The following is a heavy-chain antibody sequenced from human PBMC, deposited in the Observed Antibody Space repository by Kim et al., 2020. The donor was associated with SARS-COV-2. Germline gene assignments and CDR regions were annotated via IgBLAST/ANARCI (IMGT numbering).Heavy chain of an antibody. Sequence: SVKVSCKASGGTFSSYAISWVRQAPGQGLEWMGRIIPILGIANYAQKFQGRVTITADKSTSTAYMELSSLRSEDTAVYYCARAVDKSPNNWNYVTYYYYMDVWGKGTTVTVSS. V-gene: IGHV1-69*04. CDR1: GGTFSSYA. CDR2: IIPILGIA. D-gene: IGHD1-7*01. CDR3: ARAVDKSPNNWNYVTYYYYMDV. J-gene: IGHJ6*03.